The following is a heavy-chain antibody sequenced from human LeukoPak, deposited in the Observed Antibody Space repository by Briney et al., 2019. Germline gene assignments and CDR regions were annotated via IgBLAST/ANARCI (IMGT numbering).Heavy chain of an antibody. CDR2: INHSGST. D-gene: IGHD2/OR15-2a*01. CDR3: ARSPIYYYYFYMDV. V-gene: IGHV4-34*01. Sequence: SETLSLTCAVYGGSFSGYYWSWIRQPPGKGLEWIGEINHSGSTNYNPSLESRVTIAVDTSKNHFSLRLSSVTAADTAVYYCARSPIYYYYFYMDVWGKGTTVTVPS. J-gene: IGHJ6*03. CDR1: GGSFSGYY.